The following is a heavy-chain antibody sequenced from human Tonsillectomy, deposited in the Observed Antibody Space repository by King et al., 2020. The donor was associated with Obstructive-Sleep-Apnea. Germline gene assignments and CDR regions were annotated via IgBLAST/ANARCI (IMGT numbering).Heavy chain of an antibody. J-gene: IGHJ4*02. Sequence: VQLVESGGGVVQPGGSLGLSCVASGLIFRRFGMHWVRRAPGKGLEWVAYIRYDGTEEHYAEFVKGRFTISRDNSKSTLYLQMNSLRTDDTAVYFCANDRVELGSRFLDYWGQGTSVTVSS. D-gene: IGHD1-26*01. V-gene: IGHV3-30*02. CDR2: IRYDGTEE. CDR3: ANDRVELGSRFLDY. CDR1: GLIFRRFG.